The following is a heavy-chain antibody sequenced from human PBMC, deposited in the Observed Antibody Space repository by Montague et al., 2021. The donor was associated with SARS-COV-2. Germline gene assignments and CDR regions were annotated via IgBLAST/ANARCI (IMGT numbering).Heavy chain of an antibody. Sequence: SETLSLTCTVSGGSISSSSYYWGWIRQPPGKGLEWIGSIFYSGSTDYNPSLKSRVTISVDTSKNQFSLKLSSVTAADTAVYYWASMVRARVYYFDYWGQGTLVTVSS. D-gene: IGHD3-10*01. CDR2: IFYSGST. CDR3: ASMVRARVYYFDY. J-gene: IGHJ4*02. CDR1: GGSISSSSYY. V-gene: IGHV4-39*01.